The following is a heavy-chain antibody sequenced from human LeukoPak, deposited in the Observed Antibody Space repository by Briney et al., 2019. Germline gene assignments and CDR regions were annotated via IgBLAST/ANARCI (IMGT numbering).Heavy chain of an antibody. CDR3: ARLKDAVTIFDC. V-gene: IGHV3-7*01. Sequence: GGSLRLSCIGSGFTFAHYWMSWVRQAPGKGLEWVASIKEDGSDKYYVDSVKGRFTISRDNTKNSLYVQMNSLRAEDTAAYYCARLKDAVTIFDCWGQGILVTVSS. D-gene: IGHD4-17*01. CDR1: GFTFAHYW. CDR2: IKEDGSDK. J-gene: IGHJ5*01.